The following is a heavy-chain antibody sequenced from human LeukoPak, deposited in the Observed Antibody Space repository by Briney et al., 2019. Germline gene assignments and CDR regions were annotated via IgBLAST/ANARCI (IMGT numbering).Heavy chain of an antibody. V-gene: IGHV4-39*01. J-gene: IGHJ4*02. CDR2: IYYSGST. Sequence: SETLSLTCTVSGCSISSSSYYWGWIRQPPGKGLEWIGSIYYSGSTYYNPSLKSRVTISVDTSKNQFSLKLSSVTAADTAVYYCARVAPSIDYWGQGTLVTVSS. CDR3: ARVAPSIDY. D-gene: IGHD2-15*01. CDR1: GCSISSSSYY.